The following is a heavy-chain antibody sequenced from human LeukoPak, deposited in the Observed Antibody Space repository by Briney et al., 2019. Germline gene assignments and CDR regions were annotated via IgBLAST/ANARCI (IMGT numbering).Heavy chain of an antibody. Sequence: AGGSLRLSCAASGFTFSSYAMSWVRQAPGKGLEWVSDISGGGATTFYADSVKGRFTISRDNSKNTLYLQLSSLRAEDTAVYYCAKSTGYSTTGRDFDYWGQGTLVTVSS. V-gene: IGHV3-23*01. J-gene: IGHJ4*02. CDR2: ISGGGATT. CDR1: GFTFSSYA. CDR3: AKSTGYSTTGRDFDY. D-gene: IGHD6-13*01.